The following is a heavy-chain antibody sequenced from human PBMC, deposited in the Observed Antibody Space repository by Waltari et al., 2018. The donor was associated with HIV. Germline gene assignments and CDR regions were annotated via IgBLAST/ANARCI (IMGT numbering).Heavy chain of an antibody. CDR1: GYTFTSYG. Sequence: QVQLVQSGAEVQKPGASVKVSCKPSGYTFTSYGLSWVRQAPGQGLEWMGWISPYSGNTNYAHNFQGRFTMTRDTATNTAYMDLRSLRSDDTAVYFCARSVAATRGPFDFWGQGTLVTVSS. CDR3: ARSVAATRGPFDF. D-gene: IGHD6-19*01. CDR2: ISPYSGNT. J-gene: IGHJ4*02. V-gene: IGHV1-18*01.